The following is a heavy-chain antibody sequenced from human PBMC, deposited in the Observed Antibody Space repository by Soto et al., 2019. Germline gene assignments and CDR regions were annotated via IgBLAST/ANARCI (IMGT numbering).Heavy chain of an antibody. CDR1: GFIFSTYP. CDR3: AKHATMGPYFDY. J-gene: IGHJ4*02. Sequence: LRLSCAASGFIFSTYPMTLVRQAPGKGLEWVSAISGSGGSTSYADSVKGRFTISRDNSKNTLYLQMNSLRAEDTAVYYCAKHATMGPYFDYWGQGTLVTVSS. V-gene: IGHV3-23*01. CDR2: ISGSGGST. D-gene: IGHD2-8*01.